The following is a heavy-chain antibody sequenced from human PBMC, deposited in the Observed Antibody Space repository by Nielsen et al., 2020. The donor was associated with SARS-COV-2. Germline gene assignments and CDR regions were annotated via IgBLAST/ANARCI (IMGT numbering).Heavy chain of an antibody. J-gene: IGHJ4*02. Sequence: GGSLRLSCAASGFTFSSYWMSWVRQAPGKGLEWVANIKQDGSEKYYVDSVKGRFTISRDNAKNSLYLQMNSLRAEDTAVYYCAREGPFIVGATGTADYWGQGTLVTVSS. V-gene: IGHV3-7*03. D-gene: IGHD1-26*01. CDR3: AREGPFIVGATGTADY. CDR1: GFTFSSYW. CDR2: IKQDGSEK.